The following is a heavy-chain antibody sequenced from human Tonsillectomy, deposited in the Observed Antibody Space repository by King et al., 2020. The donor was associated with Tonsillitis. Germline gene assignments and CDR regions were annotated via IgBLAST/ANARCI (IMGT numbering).Heavy chain of an antibody. CDR1: GFTFDDYA. CDR3: TKDIAITILAGMDV. CDR2: ISWNSGYI. V-gene: IGHV3-9*01. D-gene: IGHD3-3*01. J-gene: IGHJ6*02. Sequence: VQLVESGGGLVQPGRSLRLSCAASGFTFDDYAMHWVRQAPGKGLEWVSGISWNSGYIGYADSVKGRFTISRDNAKNSLYLQMNSLRAEDTALYCCTKDIAITILAGMDVWGQGTTVTASS.